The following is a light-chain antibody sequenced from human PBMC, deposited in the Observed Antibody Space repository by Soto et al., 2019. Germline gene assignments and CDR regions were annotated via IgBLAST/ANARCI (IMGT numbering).Light chain of an antibody. V-gene: IGKV3-20*01. CDR2: GAS. J-gene: IGKJ3*01. CDR1: QSFSSSY. Sequence: EIVLTQSPGTLSLSPGERATLSCRASQSFSSSYLAWYQQKPGQAPRLLIYGASSRATGIPDRFSGSGSGTDFTLTISRLEPEDFAEYYCQYYGSSPVTFGPGTKVDIK. CDR3: QYYGSSPVT.